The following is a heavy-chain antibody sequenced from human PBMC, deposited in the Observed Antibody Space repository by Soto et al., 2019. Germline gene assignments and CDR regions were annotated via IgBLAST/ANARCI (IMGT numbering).Heavy chain of an antibody. CDR1: GGSITYYS. J-gene: IGHJ5*02. CDR2: IFSSGST. CDR3: ARDQGVVVTADNWFDP. V-gene: IGHV4-4*07. D-gene: IGHD2-21*02. Sequence: AETLSLTCTVSGGSITYYSWVWIRQPAGKGLEWIGRIFSSGSTNYNPSLKGRITMSLDTSKNQFSLKLNSATATDTAVYFCARDQGVVVTADNWFDPWGQGILVTVSS.